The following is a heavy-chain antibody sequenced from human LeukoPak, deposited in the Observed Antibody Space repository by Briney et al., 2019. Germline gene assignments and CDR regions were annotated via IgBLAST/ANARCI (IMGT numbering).Heavy chain of an antibody. V-gene: IGHV3-48*03. D-gene: IGHD3-10*01. J-gene: IGHJ4*02. CDR3: ARDRGDRSLDY. CDR2: ISSSGSTI. Sequence: GGSLRLFCAASGFTFSSYEMNWVRQAPGKGLEWVSYISSSGSTIYYADSVKGRFTISRDNAKNSLYLQMNSLRAEDTAVYYCARDRGDRSLDYWGQGTLVTVSS. CDR1: GFTFSSYE.